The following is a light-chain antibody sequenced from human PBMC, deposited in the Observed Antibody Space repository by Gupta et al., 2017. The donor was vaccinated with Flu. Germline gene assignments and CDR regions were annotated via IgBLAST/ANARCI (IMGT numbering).Light chain of an antibody. CDR2: GAS. J-gene: IGKJ2*01. V-gene: IGKV3-20*01. CDR3: QQDGSSPYT. CDR1: QSVSSSY. Sequence: ELVLTQSPGTLSLSPGERATLSCRASQSVSSSYLAWYQQKPGQAPRLLIYGASSRATGIPDRFSGRGSGTDFTLTISRLEPEDFAVYYCQQDGSSPYTFGQGTKLEIK.